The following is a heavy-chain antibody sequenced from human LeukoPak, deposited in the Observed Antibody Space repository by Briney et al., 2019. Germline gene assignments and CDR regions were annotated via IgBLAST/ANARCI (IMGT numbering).Heavy chain of an antibody. J-gene: IGHJ3*02. CDR1: GFTFSSYA. Sequence: TGGSLRLSCAASGFTFSSYAMSWVRQAPGKGLEWVSAISGSGGSTYYADSVKGRFTISRDNSKNTLYLQMNSLRAEDTAVYYCAKDAYCSSTSCSTPNDAFDIRGQGTMVTVSS. V-gene: IGHV3-23*01. D-gene: IGHD2-2*01. CDR3: AKDAYCSSTSCSTPNDAFDI. CDR2: ISGSGGST.